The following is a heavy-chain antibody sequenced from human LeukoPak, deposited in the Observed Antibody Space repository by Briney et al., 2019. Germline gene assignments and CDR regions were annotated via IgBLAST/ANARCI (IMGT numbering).Heavy chain of an antibody. CDR1: GFTFSRYG. J-gene: IGHJ3*02. V-gene: IGHV3-30*18. Sequence: GGSLRLSCAASGFTFSRYGIHWVRQAPGKGLEWVAVFSYDGSSKYYADSVKGRFTISRDNSQNTVYLQMNSLRAEDTAVYYCAKPRYGGNWDAFDMWGQGTMVTVSS. CDR2: FSYDGSSK. D-gene: IGHD4-23*01. CDR3: AKPRYGGNWDAFDM.